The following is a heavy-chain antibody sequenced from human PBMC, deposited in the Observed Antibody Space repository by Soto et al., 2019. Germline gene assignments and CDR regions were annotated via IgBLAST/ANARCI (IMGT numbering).Heavy chain of an antibody. CDR3: ARALQYHNWFDP. D-gene: IGHD4-4*01. CDR2: IYYSGST. J-gene: IGHJ5*02. Sequence: LSLTCTVSGGSISSGDYYWSWIRQPPGKGLEWIGYIYYSGSTYYNPSLKSRVTISVDTSKNQFSLKLSSVTAADTAVYYCARALQYHNWFDPWGQGTLVTVSS. CDR1: GGSISSGDYY. V-gene: IGHV4-30-4*01.